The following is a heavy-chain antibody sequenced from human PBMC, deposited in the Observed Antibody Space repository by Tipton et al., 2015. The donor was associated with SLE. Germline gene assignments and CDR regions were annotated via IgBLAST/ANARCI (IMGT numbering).Heavy chain of an antibody. D-gene: IGHD6-6*01. J-gene: IGHJ4*02. CDR1: GGTFSSYA. CDR2: ISGYNGNT. Sequence: QSGAEVKKPGSSVKVSCKASGGTFSSYAITWVRQAPGQGLEWMGWISGYNGNTNYAQKVQGRVFMTTDTSTSTAYMELRSLRSDDTAAYYCARDQGISSSGFDYWGQGTLVTVSS. CDR3: ARDQGISSSGFDY. V-gene: IGHV1-18*01.